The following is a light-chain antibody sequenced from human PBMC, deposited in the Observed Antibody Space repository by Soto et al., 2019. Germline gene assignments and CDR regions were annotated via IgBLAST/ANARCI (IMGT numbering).Light chain of an antibody. J-gene: IGKJ4*01. CDR2: GAS. V-gene: IGKV3-20*01. CDR3: QQYGSSTST. CDR1: QSVSSSY. Sequence: EIVLTQSPGTLSLSPGERATLSCRASQSVSSSYLAWYQQKPGQAPRLLIYGASSRATGIPDRFSCSGSGTDLTLTISRLEPEDFAVYYCQQYGSSTSTFGGGTKVEIK.